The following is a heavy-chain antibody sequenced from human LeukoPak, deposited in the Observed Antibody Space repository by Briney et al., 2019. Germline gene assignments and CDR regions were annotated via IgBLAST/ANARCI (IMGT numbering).Heavy chain of an antibody. CDR2: ISFDGSNK. CDR3: ARRMMSYYDSSGYPMPPDY. CDR1: GFMFSSNW. D-gene: IGHD3-22*01. V-gene: IGHV3-30-3*01. J-gene: IGHJ4*02. Sequence: GGSLRLSCAASGFMFSSNWMSWVRQAPGKGLEWVALISFDGSNKYYADSVKGRFTISRDNSKNTLYLQMNSLRAEDTAVYYCARRMMSYYDSSGYPMPPDYWGQGTLVTVSS.